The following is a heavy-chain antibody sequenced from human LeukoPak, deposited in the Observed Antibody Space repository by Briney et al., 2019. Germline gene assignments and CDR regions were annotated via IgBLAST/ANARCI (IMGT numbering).Heavy chain of an antibody. J-gene: IGHJ4*02. CDR3: ATAPAGARGVRDY. Sequence: PGGSLRLSCAASGFTFSSYAMSWVRQAPGKGLEWVSAISGSGGSTYYADSVKGRFTISRDNSKNTLYLQMNSLRAEDTAVYYCATAPAGARGVRDYWGQGTLVTVSS. CDR2: ISGSGGST. V-gene: IGHV3-23*01. CDR1: GFTFSSYA. D-gene: IGHD3-10*01.